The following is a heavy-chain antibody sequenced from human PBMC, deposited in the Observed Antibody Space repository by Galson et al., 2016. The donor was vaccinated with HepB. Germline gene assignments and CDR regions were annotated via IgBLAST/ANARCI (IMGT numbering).Heavy chain of an antibody. J-gene: IGHJ6*02. V-gene: IGHV3-23*01. CDR2: ITGTGGGT. CDR1: GFSFGTFA. Sequence: LRLSCAASGFSFGTFAMSWVRQAPGKGLEWISGITGTGGGTYYADSVKGRFTISRDTSKNTLFLQLSSLRVEDTAVYYCAKDHTGSTVGWSDGMDVWGQGTRVTVSS. D-gene: IGHD1-7*01. CDR3: AKDHTGSTVGWSDGMDV.